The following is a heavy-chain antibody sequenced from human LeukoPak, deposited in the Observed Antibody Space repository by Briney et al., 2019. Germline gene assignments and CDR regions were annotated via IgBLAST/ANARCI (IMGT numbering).Heavy chain of an antibody. J-gene: IGHJ4*02. CDR2: ISSSSSYI. D-gene: IGHD1-26*01. V-gene: IGHV3-21*01. Sequence: GGSLRLSCAASGFTFSSYSMNWVRQAPGKGLEWVPSISSSSSYIYYADSVKGRFTISRDNAKNTLYLQMNSLRAEDTAVYYCASRKAMVGAFDYWGQGTLVTVSS. CDR3: ASRKAMVGAFDY. CDR1: GFTFSSYS.